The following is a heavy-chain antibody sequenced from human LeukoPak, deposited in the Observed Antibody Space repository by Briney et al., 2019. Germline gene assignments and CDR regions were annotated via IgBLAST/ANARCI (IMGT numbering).Heavy chain of an antibody. D-gene: IGHD1-26*01. J-gene: IGHJ4*02. V-gene: IGHV4-34*01. Sequence: PSETLSLTCAVYGGSFSGYYWSWIRQPPGKGLEWIGEINHSGSTNYNPSLKSRVTISVDTSKNQFSLKLSSVTAADTAVHYCAGLVGATGNDYWGQGTLVTVSS. CDR3: AGLVGATGNDY. CDR1: GGSFSGYY. CDR2: INHSGST.